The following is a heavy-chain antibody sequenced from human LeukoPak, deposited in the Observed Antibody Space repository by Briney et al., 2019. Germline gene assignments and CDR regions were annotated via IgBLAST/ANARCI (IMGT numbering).Heavy chain of an antibody. Sequence: PGGSLSLSCAASGFSFSSYGMSWVRQAAGKGLEWVSAISGSGGSTYYADSVKGRFTISRDNSKNTLYLTMNSLRADDTDVYYCAKDHRPYTGVVVPAAMKRSSYYFDYWGQGTLVTVSS. J-gene: IGHJ4*02. CDR3: AKDHRPYTGVVVPAAMKRSSYYFDY. V-gene: IGHV3-23*01. D-gene: IGHD2-2*01. CDR2: ISGSGGST. CDR1: GFSFSSYG.